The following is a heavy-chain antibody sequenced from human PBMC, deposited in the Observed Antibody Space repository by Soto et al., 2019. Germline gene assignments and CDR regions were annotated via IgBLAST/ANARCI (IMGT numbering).Heavy chain of an antibody. Sequence: EVQLVESGGGLVKPGGSLRVSCVASRFNFTNGWRSWVRQAPGKGLEWVGRIKSKRDGGTTDYAAPGKGRVTISRDDSQRTLPRQTTRQRSEGTAVSYCTTDGHLANWGPGTVVTVSS. V-gene: IGHV3-15*01. CDR3: TTDGHLAN. J-gene: IGHJ4*02. CDR1: RFNFTNGW. D-gene: IGHD3-3*02. CDR2: IKSKRDGGTT.